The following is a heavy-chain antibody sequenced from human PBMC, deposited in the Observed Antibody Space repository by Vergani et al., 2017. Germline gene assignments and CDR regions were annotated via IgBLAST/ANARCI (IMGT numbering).Heavy chain of an antibody. CDR2: ISSSGSTT. CDR3: ARVHYYGGNHATFDY. J-gene: IGHJ4*02. Sequence: QVQLVESGGGLVKPGGSLRLSCAASGFTFSNYYMSWIRQAPGKGLEWVSYISSSGSTTYYADSVKGRFTISRDNAKNSLYLQMNSLRAEDTAVCYCARVHYYGGNHATFDYWGQGTLVTVSS. V-gene: IGHV3-11*01. CDR1: GFTFSNYY. D-gene: IGHD4-23*01.